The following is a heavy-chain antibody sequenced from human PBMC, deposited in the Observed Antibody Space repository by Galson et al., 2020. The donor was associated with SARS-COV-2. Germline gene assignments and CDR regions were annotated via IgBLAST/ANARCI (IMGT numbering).Heavy chain of an antibody. D-gene: IGHD3-10*02. J-gene: IGHJ1*01. Sequence: GESLKISCGASGFNFMNAWMSWVRQAPGKGLEWVGRVKSKIDGGTTDLAAPVKGRFTISRDDSELTVYLQMSRLKTEDSAMYYCTAEYKMFGEYFQHGGQGTLVAVSS. CDR2: VKSKIDGGTT. CDR3: TAEYKMFGEYFQH. CDR1: GFNFMNAW. V-gene: IGHV3-15*01.